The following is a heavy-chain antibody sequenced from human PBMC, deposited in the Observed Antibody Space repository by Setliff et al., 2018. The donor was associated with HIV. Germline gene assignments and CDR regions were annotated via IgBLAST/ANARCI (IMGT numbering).Heavy chain of an antibody. J-gene: IGHJ4*02. CDR2: VYHGGTT. V-gene: IGHV4-38-2*01. CDR1: GYSISTAYY. D-gene: IGHD3-3*01. CDR3: MRGRSITIFGVAYFDF. Sequence: NPSETLSLTCAVSGYSISTAYYWGWIRQPPGKGLEWIGSVYHGGTTYYNPSLKSRVTISVDMTNNQFSLKVTSVTAADTAVYYCMRGRSITIFGVAYFDFWGQGTQVTVSS.